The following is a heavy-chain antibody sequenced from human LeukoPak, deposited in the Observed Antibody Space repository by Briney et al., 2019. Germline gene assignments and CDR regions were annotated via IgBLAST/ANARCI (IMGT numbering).Heavy chain of an antibody. J-gene: IGHJ4*02. CDR2: INPNSGGT. CDR3: TRVVNPSGYFDY. CDR1: GYTFTGYY. D-gene: IGHD2-21*01. Sequence: ASVKVPCKASGYTFTGYYMHWVRQAPGQGLEWMGWINPNSGGTNYAQKFQGRVTMTRDTAISTAYMELSSLRSDDAAVDYCTRVVNPSGYFDYWGQGTLVTVSS. V-gene: IGHV1-2*02.